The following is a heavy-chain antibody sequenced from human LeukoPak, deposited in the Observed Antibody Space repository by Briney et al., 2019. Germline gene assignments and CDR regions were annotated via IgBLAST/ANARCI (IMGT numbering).Heavy chain of an antibody. CDR1: GGSISSYY. Sequence: SETLSLTCTVSGGSISSYYWSWIRQHPGKGLEWIGYIYYSGSTYYNPSLKSRVTISVDTSKNQFSLKLSSVTAADTAVYYCARSLVRRGANYYDSSGYLTYAFDIWGQGTMVTVSS. J-gene: IGHJ3*02. CDR3: ARSLVRRGANYYDSSGYLTYAFDI. D-gene: IGHD3-22*01. V-gene: IGHV4-59*06. CDR2: IYYSGST.